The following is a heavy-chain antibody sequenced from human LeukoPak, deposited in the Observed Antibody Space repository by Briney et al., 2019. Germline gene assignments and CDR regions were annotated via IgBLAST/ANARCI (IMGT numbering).Heavy chain of an antibody. CDR3: ARSEVTIFDGIDP. CDR2: IYYSGST. D-gene: IGHD3-3*01. CDR1: GGSISSGGYY. V-gene: IGHV4-31*03. Sequence: SETLPLTCTVSGGSISSGGYYWSWIRQHPGKGLEWIEYIYYSGSTYYNPSLKSRVTISVDTSKNQFSLKLSSVTAADTAVYYCARSEVTIFDGIDPWGQGTLVTVSS. J-gene: IGHJ5*02.